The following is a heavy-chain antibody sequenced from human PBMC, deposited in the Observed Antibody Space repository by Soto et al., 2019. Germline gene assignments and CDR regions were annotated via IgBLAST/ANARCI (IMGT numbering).Heavy chain of an antibody. CDR3: AGAPQTTVTTFFDY. V-gene: IGHV6-1*01. Sequence: SQTLSHTCAISGDSVSSNSAAWNWIRQTPSRGLEWLGRTYYRSKWYNDYAVSVKSRITISPDTSKNQFSLQLNSVTPEDTAVYYCAGAPQTTVTTFFDYWGQGTLVTVSS. J-gene: IGHJ4*02. CDR2: TYYRSKWYN. D-gene: IGHD4-17*01. CDR1: GDSVSSNSAA.